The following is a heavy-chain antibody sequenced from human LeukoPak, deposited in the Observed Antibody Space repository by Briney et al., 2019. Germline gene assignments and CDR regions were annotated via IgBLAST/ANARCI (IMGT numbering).Heavy chain of an antibody. V-gene: IGHV4-34*01. J-gene: IGHJ4*02. CDR1: GGSFSGYY. CDR2: INHSGST. CDR3: GRGRGYYDSSGYLPDY. Sequence: PSETLSLTCAVYGGSFSGYYWSWIRQPPGKGLEWIGEINHSGSTNYNPSLKSRVTISVDTSKNQFSLKLSSVTAADTAVYYCGRGRGYYDSSGYLPDYWGQGTLVTVSS. D-gene: IGHD3-22*01.